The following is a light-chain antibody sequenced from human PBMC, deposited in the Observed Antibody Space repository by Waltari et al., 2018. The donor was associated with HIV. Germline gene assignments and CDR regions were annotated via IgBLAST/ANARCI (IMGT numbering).Light chain of an antibody. Sequence: SNMPSQNVDTYFAWYRQNPGQAPRPLILYASNRATCIPARFSGSGAGKDFTLTISSLEPEDFAVYYCQQRDKWPPKVTFDQGTRLQ. CDR3: QQRDKWPPKVT. CDR2: YAS. J-gene: IGKJ5*01. V-gene: IGKV3-11*01. CDR1: QNVDTY.